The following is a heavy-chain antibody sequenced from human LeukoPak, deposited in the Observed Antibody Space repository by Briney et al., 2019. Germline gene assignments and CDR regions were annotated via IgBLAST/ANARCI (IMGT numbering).Heavy chain of an antibody. D-gene: IGHD7-27*01. CDR2: ISYDGSNK. CDR3: ARFNWGPIDY. Sequence: GRSLRLSCAASGFTFSSYAMHWVRQAPGKGLEWVAVISYDGSNKYYADSVKGRFTISRDNSKSTLYLQMNSLRAEDTAVYYCARFNWGPIDYWGQGTLVTVSS. CDR1: GFTFSSYA. V-gene: IGHV3-30-3*01. J-gene: IGHJ4*02.